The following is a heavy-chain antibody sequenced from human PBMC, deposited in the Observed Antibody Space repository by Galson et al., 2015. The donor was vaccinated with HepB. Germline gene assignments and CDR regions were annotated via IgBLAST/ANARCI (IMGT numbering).Heavy chain of an antibody. CDR2: INHSGST. CDR3: ARGLRHAGYFDHAPDY. CDR1: GGSFSGYY. D-gene: IGHD3-9*01. V-gene: IGHV4-34*01. Sequence: ETLSLTCAVYGGSFSGYYRSWIRQPPGKGLEWIGEINHSGSTNYNPSLKSRVTISVDTSKNQFSLKLSSVTAADTAVYYCARGLRHAGYFDHAPDYWGQGTLVTVSS. J-gene: IGHJ4*02.